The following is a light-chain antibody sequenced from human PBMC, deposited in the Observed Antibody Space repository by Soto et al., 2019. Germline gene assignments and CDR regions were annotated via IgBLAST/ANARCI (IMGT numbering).Light chain of an antibody. CDR1: QSVSSNY. Sequence: EIVLTQSPGILSLSPGERATLSCRASQSVSSNYLAWYQQKPGQAPRLLIYGASSRATGIPDRFSGSGSGTDFTLTISRLEPEYFAVYYCQQYDRSPLTFGGGTKVEIK. CDR2: GAS. V-gene: IGKV3-20*01. CDR3: QQYDRSPLT. J-gene: IGKJ4*01.